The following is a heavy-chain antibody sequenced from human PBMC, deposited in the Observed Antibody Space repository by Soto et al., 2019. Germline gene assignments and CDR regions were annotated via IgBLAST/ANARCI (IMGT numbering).Heavy chain of an antibody. V-gene: IGHV3-30*18. J-gene: IGHJ5*02. Sequence: QVQLVESGGGVVQPGRSLRLSCAASGFTFSSYYMHWVRQAPGKGLEWVAVISYDGSNKYYADSVKGRFTISRDNSKNTLYLQMNSLTAEDTAVYCCAKGEYDYVWGSYRQNWFDPWGQGTLVTVSS. CDR2: ISYDGSNK. D-gene: IGHD3-16*02. CDR1: GFTFSSYY. CDR3: AKGEYDYVWGSYRQNWFDP.